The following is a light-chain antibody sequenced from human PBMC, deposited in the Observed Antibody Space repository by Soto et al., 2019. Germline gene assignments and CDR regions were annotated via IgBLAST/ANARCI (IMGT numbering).Light chain of an antibody. CDR3: CSYAGSSTFERV. V-gene: IGLV2-23*03. J-gene: IGLJ3*02. CDR1: SSDVGSYNL. CDR2: EGS. Sequence: QSALTQPASVSGSPGQSITISCTGTSSDVGSYNLVSWYQQHPGKAPKLMIYEGSKRPSGVSNRFSGSKSGNTASLTISGLQAEEEADYYCCSYAGSSTFERVFGGGTKLTVL.